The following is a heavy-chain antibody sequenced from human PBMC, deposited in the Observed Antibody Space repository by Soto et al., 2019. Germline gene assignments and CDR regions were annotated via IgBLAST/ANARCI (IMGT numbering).Heavy chain of an antibody. CDR2: IWYDGSNK. CDR1: GFTFSSYG. Sequence: QVQLVESGGGVVQPGRSLRLSCAASGFTFSSYGMHWVRQAPGKGLEWVAVIWYDGSNKYYADSVKGRFTISRDNSKNTLYLQMNSLRAEDTAVYYCARDTARITGTEDYYYGMDVWGQGTTVTVSS. D-gene: IGHD1-7*01. CDR3: ARDTARITGTEDYYYGMDV. J-gene: IGHJ6*02. V-gene: IGHV3-33*01.